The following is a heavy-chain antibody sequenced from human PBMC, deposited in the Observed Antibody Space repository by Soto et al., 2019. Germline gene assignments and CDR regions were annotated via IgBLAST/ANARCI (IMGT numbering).Heavy chain of an antibody. CDR1: GFSLSTSGVG. CDR2: IYWNDDK. V-gene: IGHV2-5*01. D-gene: IGHD1-1*01. J-gene: IGHJ4*02. Sequence: SGPTLVNPTQTLTLTCTFSGFSLSTSGVGVGWIRQPPGKALEWLALIYWNDDKRYSPSLKSRLTITKDTSKNQVVLTMTNMDPVDTATYYCAHRRLEPAQEPFDDWGQGTLVTVAS. CDR3: AHRRLEPAQEPFDD.